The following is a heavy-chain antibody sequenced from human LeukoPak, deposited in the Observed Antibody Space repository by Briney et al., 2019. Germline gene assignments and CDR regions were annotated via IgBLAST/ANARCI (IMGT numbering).Heavy chain of an antibody. V-gene: IGHV3-23*01. J-gene: IGHJ4*02. D-gene: IGHD2-21*01. Sequence: GGSLRLSCAASGFTFSTYAMSWVRQAPGKGLEWVSAISGSGGTTDYADSVKGRFTISRDNSERTVYLQINSLRTEDTAVYYCAKVAEGAFVVPVYFDSWGQGTLVTVSS. CDR1: GFTFSTYA. CDR3: AKVAEGAFVVPVYFDS. CDR2: ISGSGGTT.